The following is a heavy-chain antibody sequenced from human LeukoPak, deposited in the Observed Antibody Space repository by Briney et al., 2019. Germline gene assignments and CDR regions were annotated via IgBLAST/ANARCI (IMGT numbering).Heavy chain of an antibody. J-gene: IGHJ4*02. CDR1: GFIFSSLR. Sequence: GGPLRLSCAASGFIFSSLRMNWVRQAPGKGLECVSSISSSGSRIYYADSMKGRFTVSRDNDKNSLFLQLNSLRAEDTAVYYCARNYYDSSGYYYAFDYSGQGTLVTVSS. CDR3: ARNYYDSSGYYYAFDY. D-gene: IGHD3-22*01. V-gene: IGHV3-21*01. CDR2: ISSSGSRI.